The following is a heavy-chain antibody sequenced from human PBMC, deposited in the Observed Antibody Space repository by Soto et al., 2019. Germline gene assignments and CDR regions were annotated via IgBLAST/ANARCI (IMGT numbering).Heavy chain of an antibody. CDR1: GFTFSSYA. D-gene: IGHD2-8*01. J-gene: IGHJ6*02. Sequence: GGSLRLSCAASGFTFSSYAMSWVRQAPGKGLEWVSAISGSGGSTYYAYSVKGRFTISRDNSKNTLYLQMNSLRAEDTAVYYCAKEDCTNGVCYKGYYYGMDVWGQGTTVTVSS. CDR2: ISGSGGST. V-gene: IGHV3-23*01. CDR3: AKEDCTNGVCYKGYYYGMDV.